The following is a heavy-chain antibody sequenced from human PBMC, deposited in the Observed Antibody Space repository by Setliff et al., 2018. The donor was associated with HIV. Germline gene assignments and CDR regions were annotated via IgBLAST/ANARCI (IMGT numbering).Heavy chain of an antibody. J-gene: IGHJ6*03. CDR2: NSGTT. V-gene: IGHV4-39*01. Sequence: SLTFSSYSMNWVRQPPGKGLEWIGSNSGTTYYNPSLQSRVAISVDTSKNQFSLRLSSVAAADTAVYYCARGRCSGGTCSGRYSYLHIDVWGKGTTVTVSS. CDR1: SLTFSSYS. D-gene: IGHD2-15*01. CDR3: ARGRCSGGTCSGRYSYLHIDV.